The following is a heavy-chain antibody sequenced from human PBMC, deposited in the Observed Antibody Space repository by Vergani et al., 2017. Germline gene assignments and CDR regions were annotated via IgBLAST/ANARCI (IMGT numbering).Heavy chain of an antibody. CDR1: GFTFSSYS. CDR3: ARDGTAGMVPTDY. D-gene: IGHD1-14*01. Sequence: EVQLVESGGGLVKPGGSLRLSCAASGFTFSSYSMNWVRQAPGKGLEWVSSISSSSSYIYYADSVKGRFTISRDNAKNSLYLQMNSLRAEDTAVYYWARDGTAGMVPTDYWGQGTLVTVSS. CDR2: ISSSSSYI. J-gene: IGHJ4*02. V-gene: IGHV3-21*01.